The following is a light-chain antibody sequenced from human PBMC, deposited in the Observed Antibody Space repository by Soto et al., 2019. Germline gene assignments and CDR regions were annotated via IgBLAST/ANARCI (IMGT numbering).Light chain of an antibody. V-gene: IGKV1-5*01. J-gene: IGKJ1*01. CDR1: QSISSW. CDR3: QQYNSLT. CDR2: DAS. Sequence: DIQMTQSPSTLSASVGDRVTITCRASQSISSWLAWYQQKPGKAPKLLIYDASSLESGVPSRFSGSGSGTEFTLTISSLQPDDFETYYCQQYNSLTFGQGTKVEIK.